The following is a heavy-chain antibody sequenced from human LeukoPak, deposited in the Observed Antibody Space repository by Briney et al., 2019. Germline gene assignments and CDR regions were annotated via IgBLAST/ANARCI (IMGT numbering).Heavy chain of an antibody. J-gene: IGHJ4*02. CDR2: MYHYDRTNSESS. Sequence: SETQSLTCTVSGDSISNYYWSWIRHPPGKGLEWIGYMYHYDRTNSESSRYNPSHNHQVTMSVNKPKSRFFVKLATLTHARSSVYYCARDIPGFRSAEDGTFDYWGQGVLVTVSS. CDR1: GDSISNYY. V-gene: IGHV4-59*12. CDR3: ARDIPGFRSAEDGTFDY. D-gene: IGHD2-15*01.